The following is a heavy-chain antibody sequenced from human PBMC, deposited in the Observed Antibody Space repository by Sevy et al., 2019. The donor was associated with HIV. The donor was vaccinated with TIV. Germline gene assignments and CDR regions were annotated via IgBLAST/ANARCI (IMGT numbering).Heavy chain of an antibody. D-gene: IGHD2-15*01. Sequence: GGSLRLSCAASGFTFSSYAMHWVRQAPGKGLEWVEVISYDGSNKYYADSVKGRFTISRDNSKNTLYLQMNSLRAEDTAVYYCARELEGLRVVVAATAYYYYGMDVWGQGTTVTVSS. CDR3: ARELEGLRVVVAATAYYYYGMDV. J-gene: IGHJ6*02. CDR1: GFTFSSYA. V-gene: IGHV3-30-3*01. CDR2: ISYDGSNK.